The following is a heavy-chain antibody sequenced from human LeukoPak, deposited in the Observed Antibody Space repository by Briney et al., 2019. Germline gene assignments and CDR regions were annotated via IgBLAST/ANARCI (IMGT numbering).Heavy chain of an antibody. CDR1: GYTFTSYA. D-gene: IGHD6-13*01. CDR3: ARRTGVSSSYFVSYYYYMDV. J-gene: IGHJ6*03. Sequence: GASVKVSCKASGYTFTSYAMNWVRQAPGQGLEWMGWISAYNGNTNYAQKLQGRVTMTTDTSTSTAYMELRSLGSDDTAVYYCARRTGVSSSYFVSYYYYMDVWGKGTTVTISS. CDR2: ISAYNGNT. V-gene: IGHV1-18*01.